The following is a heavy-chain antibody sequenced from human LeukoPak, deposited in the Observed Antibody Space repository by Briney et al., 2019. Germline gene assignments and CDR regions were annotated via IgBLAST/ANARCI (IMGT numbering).Heavy chain of an antibody. CDR3: ARDYGGNWFDP. Sequence: GGSLRLSCAASGFTFSSYSMNWVRQAPGKGLEWVSYISNSGSTIYYADSVKGRFTISRDNVKNSLYLQMNSLRAEGTAVYYCARDYGGNWFDPWGQGTLVTVSS. CDR2: ISNSGSTI. D-gene: IGHD4-17*01. CDR1: GFTFSSYS. V-gene: IGHV3-48*01. J-gene: IGHJ5*02.